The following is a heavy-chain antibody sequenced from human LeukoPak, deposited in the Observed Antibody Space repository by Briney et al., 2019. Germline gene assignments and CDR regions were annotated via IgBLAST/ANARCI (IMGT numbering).Heavy chain of an antibody. D-gene: IGHD4-23*01. J-gene: IGHJ4*02. CDR3: ARAYGGNSDFYY. CDR2: INPSGGST. V-gene: IGHV1-46*03. Sequence: GASVKVSCKASGYTFTSYYMHWVRQAPRQGLERMGIINPSGGSTSYAQKFQGRVTMTRDTSTSTVYMELSSLRSEDTAVYYCARAYGGNSDFYYWGQGTLVTVSS. CDR1: GYTFTSYY.